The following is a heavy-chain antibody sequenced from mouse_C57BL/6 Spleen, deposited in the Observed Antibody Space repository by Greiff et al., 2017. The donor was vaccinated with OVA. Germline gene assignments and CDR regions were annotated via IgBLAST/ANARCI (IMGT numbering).Heavy chain of an antibody. CDR1: GYTFTSYW. Sequence: QVQLQQPGAELVRPGSSVKLSCKASGYTFTSYWMHWVKQRPIQGLEWIGNIDPSDSETHYNQKFKDKATLTVDKSSSPAYMQLSSLTSEDSAVYYCARSDGNYGFAYWGQGTLVTVSA. J-gene: IGHJ3*01. D-gene: IGHD2-1*01. V-gene: IGHV1-52*01. CDR3: ARSDGNYGFAY. CDR2: IDPSDSET.